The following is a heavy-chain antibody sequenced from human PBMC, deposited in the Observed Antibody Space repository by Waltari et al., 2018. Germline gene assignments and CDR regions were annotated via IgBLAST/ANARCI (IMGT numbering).Heavy chain of an antibody. Sequence: EVQLVESGGGLVQPGGSLRLSCAASGCTLSSYWMSWVRQGPGRGREWVANIKQDGSEKYYVDSVKGRFTISRDNAKNSLYLQMNSLRAEDTAVYYCATCPYYYYYYMDVWGKGTTVTVSS. CDR3: ATCPYYYYYYMDV. CDR1: GCTLSSYW. V-gene: IGHV3-7*01. CDR2: IKQDGSEK. J-gene: IGHJ6*03.